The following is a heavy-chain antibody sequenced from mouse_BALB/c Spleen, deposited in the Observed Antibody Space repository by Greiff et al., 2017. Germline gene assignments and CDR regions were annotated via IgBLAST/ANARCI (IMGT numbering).Heavy chain of an antibody. J-gene: IGHJ4*01. V-gene: IGHV3-1*02. CDR1: GYSITSGYS. CDR2: IHYSGST. D-gene: IGHD2-4*01. CDR3: AKDDYDAVDYAMDY. Sequence: EVQLQESGPDLVKPSQSLSLTCTVTGYSITSGYSWHWIRQFPGNKLEWMGYIHYSGSTNYNPSLKSRFSITRDTSKNQSFLQLNSVTTEDTAAYYCAKDDYDAVDYAMDYWGQGTSVTVSS.